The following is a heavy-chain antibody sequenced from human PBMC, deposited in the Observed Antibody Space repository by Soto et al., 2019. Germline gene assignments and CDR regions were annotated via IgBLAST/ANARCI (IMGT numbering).Heavy chain of an antibody. CDR3: VRQGIGVLNGRVDV. D-gene: IGHD3-10*01. V-gene: IGHV4-59*01. Sequence: SETLSLTCTVSGDSISSSYWSWIRQPPGKGLEWIGYVHYSGSTNYNPSLKSRVTILVDTSKNQFSLKLSSVTAADMAVYYCVRQGIGVLNGRVDVWGQGTTVT. CDR2: VHYSGST. CDR1: GDSISSSY. J-gene: IGHJ6*02.